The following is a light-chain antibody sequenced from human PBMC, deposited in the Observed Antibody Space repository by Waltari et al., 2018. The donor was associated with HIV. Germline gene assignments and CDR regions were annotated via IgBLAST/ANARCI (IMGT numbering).Light chain of an antibody. CDR3: QTSRTGIWL. Sequence: QLALTQSPSASASLGASVRPTCTLTSGHSDYAIEWHQQQPEKGPRFLMTLDSYGSHIKGDGVPDRFSGSSSGADRYLTISSLRSEDEADYYCQTSRTGIWLFGGGTKLTVL. V-gene: IGLV4-69*01. CDR2: LDSYGSH. CDR1: SGHSDYA. J-gene: IGLJ3*02.